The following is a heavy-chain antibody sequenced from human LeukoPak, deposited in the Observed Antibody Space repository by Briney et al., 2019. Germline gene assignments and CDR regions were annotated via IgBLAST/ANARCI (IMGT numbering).Heavy chain of an antibody. Sequence: SGGSLRLSCAASGFTFSRYGLHWVRQAPGKGLEWVAVIANDGKDKKYADSVKGRLTISRGNSKSTLYLQMNSLRAEDTAVYYCAKGQQVGAAAYYFDSWGQGTLVTVSS. V-gene: IGHV3-30*18. CDR2: IANDGKDK. CDR1: GFTFSRYG. CDR3: AKGQQVGAAAYYFDS. D-gene: IGHD6-13*01. J-gene: IGHJ4*02.